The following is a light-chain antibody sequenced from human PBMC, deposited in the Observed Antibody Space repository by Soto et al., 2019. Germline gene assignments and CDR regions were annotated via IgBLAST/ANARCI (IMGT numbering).Light chain of an antibody. Sequence: EIVLTQSPGTLSLSPGERATLSCRASQSVSGSYLAWYQQKPGQAPRLLIYGASSRATAIPDRFSGSGSGTDFTLTISRLEPEDFAVYYCQQYGSSPPRYTFGQGTKLEIK. CDR2: GAS. V-gene: IGKV3-20*01. CDR1: QSVSGSY. CDR3: QQYGSSPPRYT. J-gene: IGKJ2*01.